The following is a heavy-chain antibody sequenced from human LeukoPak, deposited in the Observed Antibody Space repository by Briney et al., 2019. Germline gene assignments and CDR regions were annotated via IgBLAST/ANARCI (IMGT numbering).Heavy chain of an antibody. CDR2: INPNSGGT. J-gene: IGHJ6*02. D-gene: IGHD6-13*01. Sequence: ASVKVSCKASGYTFTGYYMHWVRQAPGQGLEWMGWINPNSGGTNFAQKLQGRVTMTTDTSISTAYMELSRLRSDDTAMYYCARDRIAAARYGMDVWGQGTTVTVSS. CDR3: ARDRIAAARYGMDV. V-gene: IGHV1-2*02. CDR1: GYTFTGYY.